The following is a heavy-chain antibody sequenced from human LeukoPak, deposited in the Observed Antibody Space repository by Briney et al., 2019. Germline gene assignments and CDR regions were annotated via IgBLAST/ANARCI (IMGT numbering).Heavy chain of an antibody. Sequence: SETLSLTCAVFGGSFSGYYWTWIRRTPGKGGEWIGEINYSATTNYTPSLKCRVTTPIDTSKNQFSLRLSSLTAADTAMYYCARGSLYSSGGTHFDYWGQGILVTVSS. J-gene: IGHJ4*02. CDR2: INYSATT. CDR3: ARGSLYSSGGTHFDY. D-gene: IGHD6-19*01. V-gene: IGHV4-34*01. CDR1: GGSFSGYY.